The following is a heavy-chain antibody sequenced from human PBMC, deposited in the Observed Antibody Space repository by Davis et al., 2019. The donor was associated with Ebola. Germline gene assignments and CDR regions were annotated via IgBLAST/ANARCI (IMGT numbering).Heavy chain of an antibody. V-gene: IGHV4-34*01. Sequence: MPSETLSLTCTVSGGSISGYYWSWIRQPPGKGLEWIGEINHSGSTNYNPSLKSRVTISVDTSKNQFSLKVSSVTAADTAVYYCARAGVRLRFLEWRHEFDYWGQGTLVTVSS. D-gene: IGHD3-3*01. CDR3: ARAGVRLRFLEWRHEFDY. CDR2: INHSGST. J-gene: IGHJ4*02. CDR1: GGSISGYY.